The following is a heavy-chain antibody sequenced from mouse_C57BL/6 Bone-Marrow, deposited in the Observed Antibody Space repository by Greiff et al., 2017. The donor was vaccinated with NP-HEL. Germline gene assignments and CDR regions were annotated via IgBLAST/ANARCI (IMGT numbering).Heavy chain of an antibody. Sequence: VQLKESGPELVKPGASVKMSCKASGYTFTDYNMHWVKQSHGKSLEWIGYINPNNGGTSYNQKFKGKATLTVNKSSSTAYMELRSLTSEDSAVYYCARRYYGSYYAMDYWGQGTSVTVSS. CDR1: GYTFTDYN. CDR3: ARRYYGSYYAMDY. CDR2: INPNNGGT. D-gene: IGHD1-1*01. V-gene: IGHV1-22*01. J-gene: IGHJ4*01.